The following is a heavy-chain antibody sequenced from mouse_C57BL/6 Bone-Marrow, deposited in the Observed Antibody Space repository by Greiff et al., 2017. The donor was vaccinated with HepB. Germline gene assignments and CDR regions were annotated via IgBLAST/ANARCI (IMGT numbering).Heavy chain of an antibody. CDR1: GYTFTSYW. D-gene: IGHD2-1*01. CDR2: IDPSDSYT. CDR3: ARIYYGNLAWFAY. V-gene: IGHV1-69*01. Sequence: QVQLQQPGAELVMPGASVKLSCKASGYTFTSYWMHWVKQRPGQGLEWIGEIDPSDSYTNYNQKFKGKSTLTVDKSSSTAYMQLSSLTSEDSAVYYCARIYYGNLAWFAYWGQGTVVTVSA. J-gene: IGHJ3*01.